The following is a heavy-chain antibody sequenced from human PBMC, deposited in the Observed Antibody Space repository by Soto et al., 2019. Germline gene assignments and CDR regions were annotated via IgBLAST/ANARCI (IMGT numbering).Heavy chain of an antibody. CDR2: ISGSGGST. D-gene: IGHD3-3*01. J-gene: IGHJ4*02. Sequence: PGGSLRLSCAASGFTFSSYAMRWVRQAPGKXLEWVSAISGSGGSTYYADSVKGRFTISRDNSKNTLYLQMNSLRAEDTAVYYCAKVIRESYYDFWSGYYFWDYWGQGTLVTVS. V-gene: IGHV3-23*01. CDR1: GFTFSSYA. CDR3: AKVIRESYYDFWSGYYFWDY.